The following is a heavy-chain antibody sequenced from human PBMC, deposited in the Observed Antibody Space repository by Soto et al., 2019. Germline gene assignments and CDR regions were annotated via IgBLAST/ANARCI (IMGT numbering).Heavy chain of an antibody. Sequence: QITLKASGPTLVKPTQTLTLTCTFSGFSLSTSGVGVGWNRQPPGKALEWHALIYWDDDKRYSPSLKSRLTIPQDSSTNQVVLTMTNMDPVDTATYYCAHRPTCCSGYSCHSGFDYWGQGTLVTVSS. CDR2: IYWDDDK. D-gene: IGHD2-15*01. CDR1: GFSLSTSGVG. J-gene: IGHJ4*02. V-gene: IGHV2-5*02. CDR3: AHRPTCCSGYSCHSGFDY.